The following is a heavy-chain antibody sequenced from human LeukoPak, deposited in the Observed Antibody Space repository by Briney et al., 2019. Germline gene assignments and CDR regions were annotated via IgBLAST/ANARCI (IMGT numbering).Heavy chain of an antibody. CDR1: GGSISIYY. D-gene: IGHD5-24*01. Sequence: SETLSLTCTVSGGSISIYYWSWIRQPAGKGLEWIGRIYTSGSTNYNPSLKSRVTISVDTSKNQFSLKLSSVTAADTAVYYCAREERWLQLNFDYWGQGTLVTVSS. V-gene: IGHV4-4*07. CDR3: AREERWLQLNFDY. CDR2: IYTSGST. J-gene: IGHJ4*02.